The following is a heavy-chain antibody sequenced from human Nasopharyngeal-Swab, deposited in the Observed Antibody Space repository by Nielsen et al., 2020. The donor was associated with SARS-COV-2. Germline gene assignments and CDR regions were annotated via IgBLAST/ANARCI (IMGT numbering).Heavy chain of an antibody. J-gene: IGHJ3*02. CDR1: GGTFSSYA. D-gene: IGHD2-2*02. CDR2: VIPIFGTA. CDR3: ARVGWYCSSTSCYTSAFDAFDI. V-gene: IGHV1-69*13. Sequence: SVKVSCKASGGTFSSYAISWVRQAPGQGLEWMGGVIPIFGTANYAQKFQGRVTITADESTRTAYMELSSLRSEDTAVYYCARVGWYCSSTSCYTSAFDAFDIWGQGTMVTVSS.